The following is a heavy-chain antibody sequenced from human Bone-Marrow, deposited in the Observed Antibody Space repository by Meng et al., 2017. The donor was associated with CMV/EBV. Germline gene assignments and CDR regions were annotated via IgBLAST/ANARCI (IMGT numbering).Heavy chain of an antibody. CDR1: GGSISSSSYY. Sequence: SETLSLTCTVSGGSISSSSYYWGWIRQPPGKGLEWIGSIYYSGSTYYNPSLKSRVTISVDTSKNQFSLKLSSVTAADTAVYYCARDYYYDSSGYGYWGQGTLVNVAS. J-gene: IGHJ4*02. CDR3: ARDYYYDSSGYGY. CDR2: IYYSGST. V-gene: IGHV4-39*07. D-gene: IGHD3-22*01.